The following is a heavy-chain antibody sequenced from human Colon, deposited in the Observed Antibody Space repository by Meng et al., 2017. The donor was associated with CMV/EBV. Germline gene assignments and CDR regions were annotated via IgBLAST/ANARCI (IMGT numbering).Heavy chain of an antibody. CDR3: ARVERYCRGTTCYGPYYFDS. V-gene: IGHV3-21*01. Sequence: GGSLRLSCATSGFTFSSYTMHWVRQAPGKGLEWVSSISTISSSGSKIYYADSVKGRFTVSRDDARDSLYLQLNSLRAEDTAVYYCARVERYCRGTTCYGPYYFDSWGQGTLVTVSS. CDR1: GFTFSSYT. CDR2: ISTISSSGSKI. J-gene: IGHJ4*02. D-gene: IGHD2-2*01.